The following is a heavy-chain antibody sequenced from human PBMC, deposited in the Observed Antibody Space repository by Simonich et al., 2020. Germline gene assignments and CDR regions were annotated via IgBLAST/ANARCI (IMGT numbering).Heavy chain of an antibody. CDR2: IYFSGSN. Sequence: QLQLQESGPGLVKPSETLSLTCTVSGGSISSSSYYWGWIRQPPGKGLEWIGGIYFSGSNYYNPSLKSRVTISVDTSKNQFSLKRSSVTAADTAVYYCATQGDKTGEIDYWGQGTLVTVSS. CDR3: ATQGDKTGEIDY. V-gene: IGHV4-39*01. J-gene: IGHJ4*02. D-gene: IGHD7-27*01. CDR1: GGSISSSSYY.